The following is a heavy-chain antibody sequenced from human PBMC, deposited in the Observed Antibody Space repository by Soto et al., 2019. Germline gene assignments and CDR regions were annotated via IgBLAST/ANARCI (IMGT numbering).Heavy chain of an antibody. V-gene: IGHV4-59*01. CDR2: VYDSGSS. D-gene: IGHD3-9*01. CDR3: ARVGERWQYFDWFYYFDS. Sequence: ETRSPTSPVSGSSMGGISWGWIRQPPGKGLEWIGYVYDSGSSTSNPSLKSRVTMSADTSKNQLSLKVRSVTAADTAVYYCARVGERWQYFDWFYYFDSWGQGDLVTGSA. CDR1: GSSMGGIS. J-gene: IGHJ4*02.